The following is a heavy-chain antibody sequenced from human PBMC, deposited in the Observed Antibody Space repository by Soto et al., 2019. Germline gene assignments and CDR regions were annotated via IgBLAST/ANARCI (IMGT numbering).Heavy chain of an antibody. CDR2: IRSAGDT. J-gene: IGHJ3*02. D-gene: IGHD6-13*01. Sequence: EAQLVESGGGLVQPGGFLRLSCAASGFLLSSYGMLWVRQGRGKGLEWVAAIRSAGDTDYLGSVKGRFTISRENDKKAMKLRIRDIRVEDVALYYCGRGGPESRGKSADDGLDIWGQGTGATASP. CDR1: GFLLSSYG. V-gene: IGHV3-13*01. CDR3: GRGGPESRGKSADDGLDI.